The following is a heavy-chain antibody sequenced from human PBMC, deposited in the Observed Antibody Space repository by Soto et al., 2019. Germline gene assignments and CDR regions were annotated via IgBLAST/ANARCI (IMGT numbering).Heavy chain of an antibody. Sequence: SETLSLTCTVSGGSISSYYWSWIRQPPGKGLEWIGYIYYSGSTNYNPSLKSRVTISVDTSKNQFSLKLSSVTAADTAVYYCAIKGGVTSAFDIWGQGTMVTVSS. CDR1: GGSISSYY. CDR2: IYYSGST. D-gene: IGHD3-16*01. V-gene: IGHV4-59*01. CDR3: AIKGGVTSAFDI. J-gene: IGHJ3*02.